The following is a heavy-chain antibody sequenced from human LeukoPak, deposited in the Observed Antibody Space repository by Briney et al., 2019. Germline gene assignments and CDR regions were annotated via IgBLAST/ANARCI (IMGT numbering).Heavy chain of an antibody. D-gene: IGHD3-9*01. V-gene: IGHV4-59*12. J-gene: IGHJ4*02. CDR2: IYYSGST. CDR1: GGSISSYY. Sequence: SETLSLTCTVSGGSISSYYWSWIRQPPGKGLEWIGYIYYSGSTNYNPSLKSRVTISVDTSKNQFSLKLSSVTAADTAVYYCAVVPDYDILTGYYPYWGQGTLVTVSS. CDR3: AVVPDYDILTGYYPY.